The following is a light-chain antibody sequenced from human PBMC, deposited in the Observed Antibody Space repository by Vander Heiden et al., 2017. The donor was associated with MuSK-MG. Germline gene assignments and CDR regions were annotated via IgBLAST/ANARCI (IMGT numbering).Light chain of an antibody. CDR1: SLRSYY. Sequence: SSALTQDPAVSVALGQTVRITCQGDSLRSYYVSWYQQRPGQAPVPVIYGKNNRPSGIPDRISGSSSGNTAPLTITGAQAEDEADYYCNSRDRSGKRVFGGGTKLTVL. J-gene: IGLJ3*02. V-gene: IGLV3-19*01. CDR3: NSRDRSGKRV. CDR2: GKN.